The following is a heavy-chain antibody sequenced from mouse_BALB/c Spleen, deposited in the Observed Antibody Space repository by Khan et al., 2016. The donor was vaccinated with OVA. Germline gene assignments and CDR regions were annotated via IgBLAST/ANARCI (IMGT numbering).Heavy chain of an antibody. J-gene: IGHJ2*01. CDR2: INPTSGYT. Sequence: VQLQESGAELAKPGASVKMSCKASGYTFTSYWMHWIKQRPGQGLEWIGYINPTSGYTEYNQKFKDKATLTADKSSSTAYMQLNSLTSDDSAVYYCARDRIDYWGQGTTLTVSS. CDR3: ARDRIDY. V-gene: IGHV1-7*01. CDR1: GYTFTSYW.